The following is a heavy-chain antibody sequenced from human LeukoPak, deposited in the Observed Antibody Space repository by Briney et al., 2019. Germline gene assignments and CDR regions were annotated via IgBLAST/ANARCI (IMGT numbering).Heavy chain of an antibody. CDR3: ARGPIVVVPAAITQYLNYYYYYMDV. V-gene: IGHV1-8*03. CDR2: MNPNSGNT. D-gene: IGHD2-2*02. CDR1: GYTFTSYD. Sequence: GASVKVSCKASGYTFTSYDINWVRQATGQGLEWMGWMNPNSGNTGYAQKFQGRVTITRNTSISTAYMELSSLRSEDTAVYYCARGPIVVVPAAITQYLNYYYYYMDVWGKGTTVTVSS. J-gene: IGHJ6*03.